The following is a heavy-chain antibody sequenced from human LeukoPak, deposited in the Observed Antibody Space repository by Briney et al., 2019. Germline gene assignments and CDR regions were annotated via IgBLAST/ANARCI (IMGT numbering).Heavy chain of an antibody. CDR2: IYSGGST. V-gene: IGHV3-66*01. CDR1: GFTVSSNY. Sequence: GGSLRLSCAASGFTVSSNYMSWVRQAPGKGLEWVSVIYSGGSTYYADSVKGRFTISRDNSKNTLYLQMNSLRAEDTAVYYCARGDYYDSSGYLTYYYYYYGMDVWGQGTTVTVSS. J-gene: IGHJ6*02. D-gene: IGHD3-22*01. CDR3: ARGDYYDSSGYLTYYYYYYGMDV.